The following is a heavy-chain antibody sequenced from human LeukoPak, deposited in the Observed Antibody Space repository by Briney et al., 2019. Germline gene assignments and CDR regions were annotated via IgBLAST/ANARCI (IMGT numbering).Heavy chain of an antibody. CDR3: ARTYSSSWYY. J-gene: IGHJ4*02. D-gene: IGHD6-13*01. Sequence: SETLSLTCTVFGGSISSSGYYWGWIRQPPGKGLEWIGSIYYSGSTYHNPSLRSRVTMSVDTSKNQFSLKLNSVTAADTAVYYCARTYSSSWYYWGQGTLVTVSS. CDR2: IYYSGST. CDR1: GGSISSSGYY. V-gene: IGHV4-39*01.